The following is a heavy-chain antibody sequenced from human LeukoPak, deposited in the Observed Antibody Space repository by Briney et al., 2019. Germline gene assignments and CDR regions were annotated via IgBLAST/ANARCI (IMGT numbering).Heavy chain of an antibody. J-gene: IGHJ2*01. D-gene: IGHD6-19*01. CDR2: IDSDGSST. CDR1: GFTFCRYW. Sequence: PGGCLRHSSADPGFTFCRYWMHWVRQAPGKGLVWVTRIDSDGSSTTYADSVKVRFTIYKDNAKNTLYLQMNSLRAEDTAVYYCARPPYSSGSFDLWGRGTLVTVSS. V-gene: IGHV3-74*03. CDR3: ARPPYSSGSFDL.